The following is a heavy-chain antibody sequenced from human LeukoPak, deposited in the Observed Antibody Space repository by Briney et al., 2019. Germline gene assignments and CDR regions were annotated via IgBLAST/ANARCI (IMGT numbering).Heavy chain of an antibody. CDR2: IGAAGDT. J-gene: IGHJ3*02. V-gene: IGHV3-13*04. CDR1: GITLSTYD. Sequence: GGSLRLSCAASGITLSTYDMHWVRHTTGEGLEWISAIGAAGDTYYSDSVQGRFTISRENGKNSLFLQMTSLRAGDTALSLCARGHGIWSASRLSNAFDIWGQGTMVTVSS. D-gene: IGHD3-3*01. CDR3: ARGHGIWSASRLSNAFDI.